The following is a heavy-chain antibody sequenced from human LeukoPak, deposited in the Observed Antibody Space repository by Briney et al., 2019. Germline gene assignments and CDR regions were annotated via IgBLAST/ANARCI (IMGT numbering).Heavy chain of an antibody. J-gene: IGHJ5*02. Sequence: ASVKVSCKASGGTFSSYAISWVRQAPGQGLEWMGGIIPIFGTANYAQKFQGRVTITTDESTSTAYMELSSLRSEDTAVYYCARVREEYSSSSPTRWFDPWAREPWSPSPQ. CDR2: IIPIFGTA. CDR1: GGTFSSYA. D-gene: IGHD6-6*01. CDR3: ARVREEYSSSSPTRWFDP. V-gene: IGHV1-69*05.